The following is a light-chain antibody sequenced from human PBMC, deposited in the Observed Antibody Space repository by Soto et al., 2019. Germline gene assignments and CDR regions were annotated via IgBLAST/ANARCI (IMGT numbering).Light chain of an antibody. J-gene: IGLJ1*01. Sequence: QSVLTQPPSVSGAPGQRVTISCTGSSSNIGAGYDVHWYQHLPGTAPKLLIYRNNQRPSGVPDRFFGSKSGTSASLAISWLRSEDEADYYCAAWDDSLSGFYGFGTGTKVTVL. V-gene: IGLV1-47*01. CDR3: AAWDDSLSGFYG. CDR1: SSNIGAGYD. CDR2: RNN.